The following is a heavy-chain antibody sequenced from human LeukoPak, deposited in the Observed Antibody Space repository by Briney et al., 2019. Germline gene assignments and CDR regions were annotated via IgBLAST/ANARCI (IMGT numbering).Heavy chain of an antibody. CDR3: ARDLEGYFDY. CDR1: GFTVSRNY. V-gene: IGHV3-53*01. J-gene: IGHJ4*02. CDR2: IYADGTT. D-gene: IGHD1-1*01. Sequence: PWGSLRLSCAASGFTVSRNYMSWVRQAPGKGLEWVLVIYADGTTYYADSVKGRFTISRDNSKNTLYLKMNSLSAEDTAVYYCARDLEGYFDYWGQGTLVTVSS.